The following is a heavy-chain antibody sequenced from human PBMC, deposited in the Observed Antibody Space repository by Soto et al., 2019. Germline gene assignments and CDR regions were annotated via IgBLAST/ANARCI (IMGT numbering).Heavy chain of an antibody. D-gene: IGHD6-19*01. V-gene: IGHV3-33*01. CDR3: VRSGYSSGWSHFDY. J-gene: IGHJ4*02. Sequence: QVQLVESGGGVVQPGRSLRLSCAASGFTFSSYGMLWVRQAPGKGLEWVAVIWSDGSNKNYADSVKGRFTISRDNSTNTLYHQMNSLRAEDTAVYYCVRSGYSSGWSHFDYWGRGTLVTVSS. CDR1: GFTFSSYG. CDR2: IWSDGSNK.